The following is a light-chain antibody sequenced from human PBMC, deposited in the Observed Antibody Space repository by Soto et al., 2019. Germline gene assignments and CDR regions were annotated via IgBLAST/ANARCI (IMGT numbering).Light chain of an antibody. Sequence: DIQMTQSPSTLSASVGDRVTITCRASQSFSNWLAWYQQKPGKAPKLLIYLASTLVFGVPSRFSGSGSGTEFTLTISSLQAEDVAVYHCQQYYSAPMTFGQGTRLEIK. CDR2: LAS. CDR1: QSFSNW. V-gene: IGKV1-5*03. J-gene: IGKJ5*01. CDR3: QQYYSAPMT.